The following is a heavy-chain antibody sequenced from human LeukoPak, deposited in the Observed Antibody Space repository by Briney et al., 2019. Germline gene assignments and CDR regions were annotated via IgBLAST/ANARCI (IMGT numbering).Heavy chain of an antibody. D-gene: IGHD3-3*01. CDR1: GGSISSSNW. V-gene: IGHV4-4*02. J-gene: IGHJ4*02. CDR2: IYHSGST. Sequence: TSSETLSLTCAVSGGSISSSNWWSWVRQPPGKGLEWIGEIYHSGSTNYNPSLKGRVTISVDKSKNQFSLKLSSVTAADTAVYYCARAARKITIFGVVTRGFDYWGQGTLVTVSS. CDR3: ARAARKITIFGVVTRGFDY.